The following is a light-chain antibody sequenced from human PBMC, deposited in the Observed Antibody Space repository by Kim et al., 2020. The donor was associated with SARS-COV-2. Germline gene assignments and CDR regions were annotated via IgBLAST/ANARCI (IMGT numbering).Light chain of an antibody. CDR2: DVT. Sequence: SITISCTGTSSDVGGYNYVSWYQQYPGTAPKLLIYDVTKRPSGVSSRFLGSKSGNTASLTIYGLLPEDEADFYCCSYSSSTSLYVFGPGTKVTVL. CDR1: SSDVGGYNY. V-gene: IGLV2-14*04. CDR3: CSYSSSTSLYV. J-gene: IGLJ1*01.